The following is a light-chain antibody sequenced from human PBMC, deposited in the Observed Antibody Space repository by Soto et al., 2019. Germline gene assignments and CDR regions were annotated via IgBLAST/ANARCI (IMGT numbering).Light chain of an antibody. J-gene: IGLJ2*01. Sequence: QLVLTQPPSVSGAPGQRVTISCTGSSSNIGAGYDVHWYQQLPRTAPKLLIYGNSNRPSGIPDRFSGSKSGTSASLAITGLQAEDEADYYCQSYDSSLSGSIFGGGTKLTVL. CDR2: GNS. V-gene: IGLV1-40*01. CDR1: SSNIGAGYD. CDR3: QSYDSSLSGSI.